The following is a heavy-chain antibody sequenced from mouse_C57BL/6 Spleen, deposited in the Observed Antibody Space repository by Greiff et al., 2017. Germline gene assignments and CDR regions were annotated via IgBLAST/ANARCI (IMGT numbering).Heavy chain of an antibody. CDR3: ARDYYGSSYEKNY. D-gene: IGHD1-1*01. V-gene: IGHV1-72*01. Sequence: QVQLKQPGAELVKPGASVKLSCKASGYTFTSYWMHWVKQRPGRGLEWIGRIDPNSGGTKYNEKFKSKATLTVDKPSSTAYMQRSSLTSEDSAVYYCARDYYGSSYEKNYWGQGTTLTVSS. CDR2: IDPNSGGT. J-gene: IGHJ2*01. CDR1: GYTFTSYW.